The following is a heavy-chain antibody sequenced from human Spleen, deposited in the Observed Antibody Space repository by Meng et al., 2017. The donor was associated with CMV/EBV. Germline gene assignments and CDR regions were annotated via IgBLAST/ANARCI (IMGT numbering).Heavy chain of an antibody. CDR1: GFTFSRRW. Sequence: GESLKISCAASGFTFSRRWMNWVRQGPGKGLEWVANIKENGSGKDYVDSVKGRFTVSRDNAKKSLVLQMNSLRAEDTAVYYCARTDPTGYGMDVWGQGTTVTVSS. V-gene: IGHV3-7*01. D-gene: IGHD1-14*01. CDR3: ARTDPTGYGMDV. J-gene: IGHJ6*02. CDR2: IKENGSGK.